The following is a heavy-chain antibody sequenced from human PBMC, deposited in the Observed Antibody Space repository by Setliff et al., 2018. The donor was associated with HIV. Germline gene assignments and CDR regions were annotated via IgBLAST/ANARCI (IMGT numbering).Heavy chain of an antibody. CDR1: GGSISSYY. CDR2: IGPIYTSGST. Sequence: PSETLSLTCTVSGGSISSYYWTWIRQPAGKGLEWIGRIGPIYTSGSTKYNPSLESRVTMSVDTSMNQFSLRLNALTAADTAVYYCARLGGNWGYWFDPWSQGTLVTVSS. J-gene: IGHJ5*02. D-gene: IGHD7-27*01. V-gene: IGHV4-4*07. CDR3: ARLGGNWGYWFDP.